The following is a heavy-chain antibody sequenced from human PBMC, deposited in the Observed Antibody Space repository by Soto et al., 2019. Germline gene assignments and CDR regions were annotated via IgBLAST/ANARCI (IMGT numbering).Heavy chain of an antibody. CDR2: IYYSGST. D-gene: IGHD1-1*01. CDR1: GGSISSGGYY. Sequence: ASETLSLTCTVSGGSISSGGYYWSWIRQHPGKGLEWIGYIYYSGSTYYNPSLKSRVTISVDTSKNQFSLKLSSVTAADTAVYYCATKPYKWNIWMIYWGPGILVTVSS. J-gene: IGHJ4*02. V-gene: IGHV4-31*03. CDR3: ATKPYKWNIWMIY.